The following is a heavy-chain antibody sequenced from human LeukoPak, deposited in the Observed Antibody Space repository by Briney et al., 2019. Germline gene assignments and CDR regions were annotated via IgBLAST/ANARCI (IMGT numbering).Heavy chain of an antibody. D-gene: IGHD5-24*01. Sequence: GESLKISCKGSGYKFTTYWIAWVRQMPGKGLEWMGITYPGDSDTRYSPSFQGQVTISVDKSISTAHLQWSGLKASDTAMYYCARRDRDSYKFFDYWGQGTLVTVSS. CDR1: GYKFTTYW. V-gene: IGHV5-51*01. J-gene: IGHJ4*02. CDR2: TYPGDSDT. CDR3: ARRDRDSYKFFDY.